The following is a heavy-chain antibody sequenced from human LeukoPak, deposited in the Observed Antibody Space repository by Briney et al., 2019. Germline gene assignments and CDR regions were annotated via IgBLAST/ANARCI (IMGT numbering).Heavy chain of an antibody. D-gene: IGHD3-22*01. CDR2: ISYDGSNK. V-gene: IGHV3-30*01. J-gene: IGHJ3*02. CDR3: ARDQMHYYDSTGTFDI. CDR1: GFTFSSYA. Sequence: GRSLRLSCAASGFTFSSYAMHWVHQAPGKGLEWVAVISYDGSNKYYADSVKGRFTISRDNSKNTLYLQMNSLRAEDTAVYYCARDQMHYYDSTGTFDIWGQGTMVTVSS.